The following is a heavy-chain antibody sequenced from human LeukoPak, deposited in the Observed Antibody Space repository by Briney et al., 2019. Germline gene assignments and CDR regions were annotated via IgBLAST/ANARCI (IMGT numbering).Heavy chain of an antibody. J-gene: IGHJ4*02. CDR1: GFTFSSYA. V-gene: IGHV3-23*01. D-gene: IGHD4-17*01. CDR3: ARGGLGTTVTTGLGY. CDR2: ISGSGGST. Sequence: GGSLRLSCAASGFTFSSYAMSWVRQAPGKGLEWVSAISGSGGSTYYADSVKGRFTISRDNSKNTLYLQMNSLRAGDTAVYYCARGGLGTTVTTGLGYWGQGTLVTVSS.